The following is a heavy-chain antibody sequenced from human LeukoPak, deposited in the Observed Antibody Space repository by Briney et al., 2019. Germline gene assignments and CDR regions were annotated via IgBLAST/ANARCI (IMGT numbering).Heavy chain of an antibody. Sequence: SETLSLTCTVSGGSLSSYYWSWIRQPPGKGLEWIGYIYYSGSTNYNPSLKSRVTISVDTYKNQFSLKLSSVTAADTAVYYCARSIVATINPDYWGQGTLVTVSS. D-gene: IGHD5-12*01. J-gene: IGHJ4*02. CDR3: ARSIVATINPDY. CDR2: IYYSGST. CDR1: GGSLSSYY. V-gene: IGHV4-59*01.